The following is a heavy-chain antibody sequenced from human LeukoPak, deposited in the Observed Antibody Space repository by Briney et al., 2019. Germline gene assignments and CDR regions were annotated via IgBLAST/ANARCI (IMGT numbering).Heavy chain of an antibody. V-gene: IGHV3-30*02. D-gene: IGHD2/OR15-2a*01. CDR3: AREYYGFFDY. J-gene: IGHJ4*02. CDR1: GFTFSSYG. Sequence: GGSLRLSCAASGFTFSSYGMHWGRQAPGKGLEWVAFIRYDGSNKYYADSVRGRFTISRDNSKNTLFLQMNSLRAEDTAVYYCAREYYGFFDYWGQGTLVTVSS. CDR2: IRYDGSNK.